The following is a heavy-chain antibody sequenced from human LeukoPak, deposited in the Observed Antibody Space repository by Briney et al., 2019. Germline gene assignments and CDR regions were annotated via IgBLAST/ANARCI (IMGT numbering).Heavy chain of an antibody. CDR2: ISGSGGST. J-gene: IGHJ3*02. Sequence: PGGSLRLSCAASGFTFSTYAMNWVRQAPGKGLDWVSGISGSGGSTYYADSVKGRFIISRDNSKNTLYLQMNSLRAEDTAVYYCARDGFSSGCPYDAFDIWGQGTMVTVSS. CDR1: GFTFSTYA. V-gene: IGHV3-23*01. D-gene: IGHD3-22*01. CDR3: ARDGFSSGCPYDAFDI.